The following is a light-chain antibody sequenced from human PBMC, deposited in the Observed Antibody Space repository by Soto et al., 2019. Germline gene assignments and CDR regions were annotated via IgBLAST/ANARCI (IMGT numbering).Light chain of an antibody. CDR1: QSISSW. CDR3: QQSYVAPWA. V-gene: IGKV1-5*01. Sequence: DIQMTQSPSTLSASVGDRVTITCRASQSISSWLAWYQQKPGKAPKLLIYDASSLESGVPSRFSGSGSGTDFSLTINSLQAEDSAIYYCQQSYVAPWAFGQGTKVDIK. CDR2: DAS. J-gene: IGKJ1*01.